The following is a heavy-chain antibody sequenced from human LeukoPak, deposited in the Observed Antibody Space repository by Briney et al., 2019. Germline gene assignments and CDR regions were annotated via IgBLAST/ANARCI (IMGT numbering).Heavy chain of an antibody. Sequence: SETLSLTCTVSGGSISSSNYYWGWIRQPPGKGLEWIGSIYYSGSTYYNPSLKSRVTISVDTSKNQFSLKLSSVNAADTAVYYCARHLVGSAGGDFDYWGQETLVTVSS. CDR1: GGSISSSNYY. D-gene: IGHD1-26*01. V-gene: IGHV4-39*01. CDR3: ARHLVGSAGGDFDY. CDR2: IYYSGST. J-gene: IGHJ4*02.